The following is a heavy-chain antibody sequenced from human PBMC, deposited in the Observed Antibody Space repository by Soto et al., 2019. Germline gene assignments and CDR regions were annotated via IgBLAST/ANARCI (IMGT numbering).Heavy chain of an antibody. V-gene: IGHV1-69*06. Sequence: QVRLGQSGAEVKKPGSSVKVSCKASGGTFNTYIFSWVRQAPGQGLEWMGGIIPIFGSAYYAQKFQGRVTITTDKSTSTVYMELSSLTSEDTAVYYCARGVECRGYCLSKPSGFDPWCPGPMVTVSS. D-gene: IGHD2-2*01. J-gene: IGHJ5*02. CDR1: GGTFNTYI. CDR2: IIPIFGSA. CDR3: ARGVECRGYCLSKPSGFDP.